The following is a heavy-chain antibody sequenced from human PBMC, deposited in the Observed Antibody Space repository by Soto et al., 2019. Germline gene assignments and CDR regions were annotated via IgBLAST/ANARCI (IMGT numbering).Heavy chain of an antibody. Sequence: QVHLVQSGAEVKKPGASVKVSCKGSGYAFTTYGITWVRQAPGQGREGMGWISTHNGNTNYEQTFQGRITVTRDTSTSTAYMELRSLRSDDTAVYYCARGRYGDYWGQGALVTVSS. D-gene: IGHD1-1*01. CDR2: ISTHNGNT. CDR3: ARGRYGDY. V-gene: IGHV1-18*01. J-gene: IGHJ4*02. CDR1: GYAFTTYG.